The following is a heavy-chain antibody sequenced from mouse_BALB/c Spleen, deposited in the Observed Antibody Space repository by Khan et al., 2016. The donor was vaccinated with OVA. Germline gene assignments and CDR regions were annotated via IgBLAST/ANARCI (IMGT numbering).Heavy chain of an antibody. J-gene: IGHJ3*01. D-gene: IGHD1-2*01. CDR1: GFSLTDYG. CDR3: ARDQRLGGFAY. V-gene: IGHV2-6-7*01. Sequence: QVQLQQSGPGLVAPSQSLSITCTVSGFSLTDYGVNWVRQPPGKGLVWLGMIWGDGGTVYNPALKSRLSIKKDNSKSQVFLKMNSLRTDDTTRYYGARDQRLGGFAYWGQGTLVTV. CDR2: IWGDGGT.